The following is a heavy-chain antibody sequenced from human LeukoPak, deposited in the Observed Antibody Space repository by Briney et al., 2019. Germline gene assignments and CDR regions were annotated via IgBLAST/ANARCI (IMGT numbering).Heavy chain of an antibody. CDR3: ASGPEYCSGGSCYGFDY. J-gene: IGHJ4*02. Sequence: GSLRLSCAASRFTFSSYVLHWVRQAPGKGLEWVAVISDDGSNKYYAASVKGRFTISRDNSKNTLFLQMSSLRPEDTAVYYCASGPEYCSGGSCYGFDYWGQGTLVTVSS. V-gene: IGHV3-30-3*01. D-gene: IGHD2-15*01. CDR2: ISDDGSNK. CDR1: RFTFSSYV.